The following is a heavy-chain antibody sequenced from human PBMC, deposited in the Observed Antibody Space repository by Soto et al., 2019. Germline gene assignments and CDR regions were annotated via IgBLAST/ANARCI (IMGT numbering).Heavy chain of an antibody. D-gene: IGHD6-6*01. CDR2: ISWNSGNI. Sequence: EVQLVESGVGLVQPGRSLRLSCAASGFTFDDYAMHWVRQPPGKGLEWVSGISWNSGNIGYADSVKGRFTISRDNAKNSLYLQMKSLRAEDTALYYCTKSSSYTYNYYMDVWGKGTTVTVSS. CDR3: TKSSSYTYNYYMDV. V-gene: IGHV3-9*01. CDR1: GFTFDDYA. J-gene: IGHJ6*03.